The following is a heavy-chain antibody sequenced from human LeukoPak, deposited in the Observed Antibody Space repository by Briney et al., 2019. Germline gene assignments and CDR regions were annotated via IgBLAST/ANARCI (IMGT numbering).Heavy chain of an antibody. CDR3: ARSGSGSYRYYYYYMDV. V-gene: IGHV4-34*01. CDR2: INHSGST. D-gene: IGHD1-26*01. CDR1: GGSFSGYY. J-gene: IGHJ6*03. Sequence: SETLSLTCAVYGGSFSGYYWSWIRQPPGKGLEWIGEINHSGSTYYNPSLKSRVTISVDTSKNQFSLKLSSVTAADTAVYYCARSGSGSYRYYYYYMDVWGKGTTVTVSS.